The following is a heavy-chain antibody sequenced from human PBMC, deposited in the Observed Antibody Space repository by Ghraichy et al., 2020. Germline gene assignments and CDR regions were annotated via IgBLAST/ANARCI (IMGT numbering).Heavy chain of an antibody. CDR2: IYSDDKT. CDR1: GFTVSSNY. V-gene: IGHV3-66*02. D-gene: IGHD6-13*01. CDR3: ASSRTGYSSSWYTPFDY. J-gene: IGHJ4*02. Sequence: GGSLRLSCAASGFTVSSNYMSWVRQAPGKGLEWVSVIYSDDKTYYADSVKGRFTISRDNSKNTLYLQINSLRAEDTAVYYCASSRTGYSSSWYTPFDYWGQGTLVTVSS.